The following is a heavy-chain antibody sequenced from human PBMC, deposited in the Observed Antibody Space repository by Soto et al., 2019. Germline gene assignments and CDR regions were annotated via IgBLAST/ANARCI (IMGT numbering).Heavy chain of an antibody. V-gene: IGHV4-30-2*06. D-gene: IGHD2-2*01. J-gene: IGHJ6*02. CDR3: ARDAYAMSSFDLDV. CDR2: VYRTGAT. CDR1: GDSIGSGGFP. Sequence: QVQLQESGSGLVETFQTLSLTCTVSGDSIGSGGFPWTWIRQSTGKGLEWIGYVYRTGATSYNTSLEGRASISVDTSRNQCSLKLKSVTPAATAVYFCARDAYAMSSFDLDVWGRGTAVTVSS.